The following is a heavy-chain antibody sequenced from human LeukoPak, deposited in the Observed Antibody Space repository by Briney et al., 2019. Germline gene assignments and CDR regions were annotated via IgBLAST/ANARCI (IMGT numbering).Heavy chain of an antibody. CDR2: IYYSGST. CDR3: ARRYSYGYYFDY. Sequence: SETLSLTCTVSGGSISSYYWSWIRQPPGKGLEWIGYIYYSGSTNYNPSLTSRVTISVDPSKNQFSLKLSSVTAADTAVYYCARRYSYGYYFDYWGQGTLVTVSS. V-gene: IGHV4-59*01. CDR1: GGSISSYY. J-gene: IGHJ4*02. D-gene: IGHD5-18*01.